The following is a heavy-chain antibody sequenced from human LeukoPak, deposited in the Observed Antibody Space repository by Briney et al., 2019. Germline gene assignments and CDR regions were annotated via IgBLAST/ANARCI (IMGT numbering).Heavy chain of an antibody. D-gene: IGHD2-21*02. V-gene: IGHV1-18*01. CDR3: SREFPFCGADCFSGVFDI. Sequence: ASVKVSCKASGYTFTSYGINWVRQAPGQGLEWMGWISVINSGNTRYAQNFQGRLTMTTDTSTTTAYMELRSLRSDDTAVYYCSREFPFCGADCFSGVFDIWGQGTMVTVS. CDR2: ISVINSGNT. CDR1: GYTFTSYG. J-gene: IGHJ3*02.